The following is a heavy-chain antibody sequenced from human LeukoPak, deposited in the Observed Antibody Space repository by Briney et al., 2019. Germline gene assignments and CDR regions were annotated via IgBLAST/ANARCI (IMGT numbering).Heavy chain of an antibody. V-gene: IGHV1-69*04. Sequence: ASVKVSCKASGGTFSSYAISWVRQAPGQGLEWMGRIIPILGIANYAQKFQGRVTITADKSTSTAYMELSSLRSEDTAVYYCAREVGDDSSGYCRYYYGMDVWGQGTTVTVSS. J-gene: IGHJ6*02. CDR1: GGTFSSYA. D-gene: IGHD3-22*01. CDR2: IIPILGIA. CDR3: AREVGDDSSGYCRYYYGMDV.